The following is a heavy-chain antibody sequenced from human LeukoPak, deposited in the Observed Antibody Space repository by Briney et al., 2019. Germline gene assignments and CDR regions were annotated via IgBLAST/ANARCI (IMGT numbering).Heavy chain of an antibody. J-gene: IGHJ4*02. CDR1: GHTFTSYF. D-gene: IGHD1-26*01. CDR3: ARGTNYEEIDY. V-gene: IGHV1-46*03. Sequence: APVKVSCKASGHTFTSYFIHWVRQAPGQGLEWMGGINPSGGSTTYAQRFQGRVTMTRDTSTSTLYMDLSRLTSEDTAVYYCARGTNYEEIDYWGQGTLVTVSS. CDR2: INPSGGST.